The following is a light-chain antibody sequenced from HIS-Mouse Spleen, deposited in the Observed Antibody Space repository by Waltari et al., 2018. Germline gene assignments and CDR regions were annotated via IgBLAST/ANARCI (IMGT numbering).Light chain of an antibody. CDR1: QGIRSY. J-gene: IGKJ1*01. CDR2: AAS. Sequence: DIQLTQSPSFLSASVGDRVTITCRASQGIRSYLAWYQQKPGKAPKLLIYAASTLQSGVPSRVSGSGSGTEFTRTISSLQPEDFATYYCQQLNSYPPTFGQGTKVEIK. V-gene: IGKV1-9*01. CDR3: QQLNSYPPT.